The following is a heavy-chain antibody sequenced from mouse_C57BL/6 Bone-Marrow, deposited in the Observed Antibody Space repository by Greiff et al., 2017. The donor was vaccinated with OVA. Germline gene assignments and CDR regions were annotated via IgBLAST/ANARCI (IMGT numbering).Heavy chain of an antibody. CDR2: INSNNGGT. Sequence: EVQLQQSGPELAKPGASVKIPRKASGYTFTDYNMDWVKQSHGKSLEWIGDINSNNGGTIYNQKFKGKATLTVDKSSSTAYMELRSLTSEDTAVYYCARGGYYDYDGGAWFAYWGQGNLVTVSA. J-gene: IGHJ3*01. D-gene: IGHD2-4*01. V-gene: IGHV1-18*01. CDR1: GYTFTDYN. CDR3: ARGGYYDYDGGAWFAY.